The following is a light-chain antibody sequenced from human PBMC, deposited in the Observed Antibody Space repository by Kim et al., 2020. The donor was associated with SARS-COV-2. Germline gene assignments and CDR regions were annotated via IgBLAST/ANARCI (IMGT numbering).Light chain of an antibody. CDR1: RLDVGGYNY. J-gene: IGLJ1*01. CDR2: DVH. CDR3: SSWASTTSDV. Sequence: GQSITTSCTGTRLDVGGYNYVSWYQQHPGKAPKLMIYDVHNRPTGVSDRFSGSKSGNTASLTISGLQAEDEADYYCSSWASTTSDVFGTGTTVTVL. V-gene: IGLV2-14*03.